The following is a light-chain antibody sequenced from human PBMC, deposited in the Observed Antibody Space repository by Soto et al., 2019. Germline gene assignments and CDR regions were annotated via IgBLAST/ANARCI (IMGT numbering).Light chain of an antibody. Sequence: DIQMTQSPSSLSASVGDSVTITCRASQNIKTYLNWYQQKPGKAPNLLIYAASSLHSGVPSRFSGNGSGTDFTLTLSSLRTEDFATYYCQQSFSSPPWTFGQGTKVEIK. CDR1: QNIKTY. CDR2: AAS. J-gene: IGKJ1*01. V-gene: IGKV1-39*01. CDR3: QQSFSSPPWT.